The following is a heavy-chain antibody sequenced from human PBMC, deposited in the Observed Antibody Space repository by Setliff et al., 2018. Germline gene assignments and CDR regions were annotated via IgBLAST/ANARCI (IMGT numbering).Heavy chain of an antibody. CDR1: GGTFSSYG. CDR2: IIPILGIP. CDR3: ARGIRYYDILTGYQEPTSGFDY. D-gene: IGHD3-9*01. Sequence: SVKVSCKASGGTFSSYGISWVRQAPGQGLEWMGGIIPILGIPNYAQKFQGRVTITADESTTTAYMELSSLRSEDTAVYYCARGIRYYDILTGYQEPTSGFDYWGQGTLVTVSS. J-gene: IGHJ4*02. V-gene: IGHV1-69*10.